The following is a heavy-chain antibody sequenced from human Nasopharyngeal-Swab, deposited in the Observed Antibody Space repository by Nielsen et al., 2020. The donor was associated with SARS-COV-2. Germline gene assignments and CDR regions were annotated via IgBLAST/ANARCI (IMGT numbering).Heavy chain of an antibody. V-gene: IGHV4-59*01. Sequence: WIRQPPGKGLEWIGYIYYSGSTNYNPSLKSRVTISVDTSKNQFSLKLSSVTAADTAVYYCARVEGGFYRPYYYGMDVWGQGTTVPSP. J-gene: IGHJ6*02. CDR3: ARVEGGFYRPYYYGMDV. D-gene: IGHD3-16*01. CDR2: IYYSGST.